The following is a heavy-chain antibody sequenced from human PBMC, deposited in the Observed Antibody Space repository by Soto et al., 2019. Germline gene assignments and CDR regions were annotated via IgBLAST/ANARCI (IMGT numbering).Heavy chain of an antibody. V-gene: IGHV4-59*01. CDR1: GGSMSHYH. Sequence: QVQLQESGPGLVKPSETLSLTCTVSGGSMSHYHWCWIRQSPGKGLEFIGYTHDSGIINYNPSLMSRVAISPDTPKNHFSLKLTSVTAADTELYYCARTGHGDHFDYWGRGSLVTVSS. D-gene: IGHD2-21*01. J-gene: IGHJ4*02. CDR2: THDSGII. CDR3: ARTGHGDHFDY.